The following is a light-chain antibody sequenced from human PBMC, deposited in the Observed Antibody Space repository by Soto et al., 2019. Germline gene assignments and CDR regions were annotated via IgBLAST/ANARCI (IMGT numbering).Light chain of an antibody. CDR3: CSYAGTYTFVL. CDR1: SSDVGAYKY. V-gene: IGLV2-11*01. J-gene: IGLJ2*01. CDR2: DVT. Sequence: QSALTQPRSVSGSPGQSVTISCTGTSSDVGAYKYVSWYQQHPGKVPKLIVFDVTERPSGVPDRFSGSKSGNTASLTISGLQAEDEGDYYCCSYAGTYTFVLFGGGTKLTVL.